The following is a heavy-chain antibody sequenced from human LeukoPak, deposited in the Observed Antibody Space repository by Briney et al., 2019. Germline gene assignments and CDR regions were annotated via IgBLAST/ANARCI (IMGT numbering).Heavy chain of an antibody. Sequence: PRGSLRLSCAASGFTFGDYAMPWVRQAPGKGLEWVSGISWNSGSIGYADSVKGRFTISRDNAKNSLYLQMNSLRADDTALYYCAKDRGYSGYDTFDYWGQGTLVTVSS. CDR1: GFTFGDYA. V-gene: IGHV3-9*01. D-gene: IGHD5-12*01. CDR3: AKDRGYSGYDTFDY. CDR2: ISWNSGSI. J-gene: IGHJ4*02.